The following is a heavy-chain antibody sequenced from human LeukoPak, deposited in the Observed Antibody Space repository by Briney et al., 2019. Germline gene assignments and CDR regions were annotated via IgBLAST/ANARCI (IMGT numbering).Heavy chain of an antibody. CDR2: TGGNGGGT. J-gene: IGHJ6*02. V-gene: IGHV3-23*01. D-gene: IGHD2-15*01. CDR1: GFTFSNYA. CDR3: AKDHSGPTWYYYGMDV. Sequence: GGSLRLSCRASGFTFSNYAMTWVCQTPGKGLEWVSSTGGNGGGTSLADSVKGRFSISSDNSKNTLYLQMNSLRAEDTATYYCAKDHSGPTWYYYGMDVWGQGTTVTVSS.